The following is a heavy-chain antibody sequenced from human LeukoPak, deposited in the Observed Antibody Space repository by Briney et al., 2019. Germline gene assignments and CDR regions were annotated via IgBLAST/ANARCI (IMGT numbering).Heavy chain of an antibody. D-gene: IGHD3-10*01. V-gene: IGHV4-38-2*02. CDR1: GYSISSGYY. Sequence: SETLSLTCTVSGYSISSGYYWGWIRQPPGKGLEWIGSIYYSGSTYYNPSLKSRVTISVDTSKNQFSLKLSSVTAADTAVYYCARLLRLVRGVRPLWGQGTLVTVSS. CDR2: IYYSGST. CDR3: ARLLRLVRGVRPL. J-gene: IGHJ4*02.